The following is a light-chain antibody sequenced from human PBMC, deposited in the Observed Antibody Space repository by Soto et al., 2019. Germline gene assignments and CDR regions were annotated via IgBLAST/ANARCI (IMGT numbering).Light chain of an antibody. CDR2: AAS. CDR3: QQSYSNPLT. Sequence: IQITQTPSSLSASVGERVIITCRASETISRYLNWYQSKPGKAPRLLISAASSLQSGVPSRFSGSYSGTDFTLTISSLQPEDFATYFCQQSYSNPLTFGGGTKVDIK. J-gene: IGKJ4*01. CDR1: ETISRY. V-gene: IGKV1-39*01.